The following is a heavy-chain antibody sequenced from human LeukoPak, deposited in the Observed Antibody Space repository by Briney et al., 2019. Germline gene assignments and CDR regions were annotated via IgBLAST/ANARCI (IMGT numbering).Heavy chain of an antibody. CDR3: AKDSAVSGSYPDASDI. D-gene: IGHD1-26*01. Sequence: PGGSLRLSCAASGFTVSSNYMSWVRQAPGKGLEWVAFIRYDGSNEYYTDSVKGRFTLSRDNSKNTLYLQMNSLRAEDTAVYYCAKDSAVSGSYPDASDIWGQGTMVTVSS. V-gene: IGHV3-30*02. J-gene: IGHJ3*02. CDR1: GFTVSSNY. CDR2: IRYDGSNE.